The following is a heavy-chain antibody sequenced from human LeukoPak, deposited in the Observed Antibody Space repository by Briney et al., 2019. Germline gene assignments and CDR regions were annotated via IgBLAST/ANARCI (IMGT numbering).Heavy chain of an antibody. CDR1: GGTFSSYA. J-gene: IGHJ4*02. CDR2: IIPIFGTA. D-gene: IGHD6-13*01. CDR3: ARAIAAAGYFDY. V-gene: IGHV1-69*05. Sequence: SVKVSCKASGGTFSSYAISWVRQAPGQGLEWMGRIIPIFGTANYAQKFQGRVTITTDESASTAYMELSSLRSEDTAVYYCARAIAAAGYFDYWGQGTLVTVSS.